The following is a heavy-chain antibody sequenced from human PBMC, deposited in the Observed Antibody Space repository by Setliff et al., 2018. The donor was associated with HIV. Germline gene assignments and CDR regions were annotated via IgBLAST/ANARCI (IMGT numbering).Heavy chain of an antibody. CDR1: GGSISSSSYY. CDR3: ARRNSGWYDAFDI. CDR2: IYYRGST. J-gene: IGHJ3*02. V-gene: IGHV4-39*07. D-gene: IGHD6-19*01. Sequence: SETLSLTCTVSGGSISSSSYYWGWIRQPPGKGLQWIGSIYYRGSTYYNPSLKSRVTISVDTSKNQFSLKLSSVTAAATAVYHCARRNSGWYDAFDIWGQGTMVTVSS.